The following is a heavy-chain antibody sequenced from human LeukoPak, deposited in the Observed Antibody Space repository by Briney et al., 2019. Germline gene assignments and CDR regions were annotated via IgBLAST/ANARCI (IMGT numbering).Heavy chain of an antibody. CDR3: ARDSNCSSTSCYTTFDY. CDR2: INPSGGST. D-gene: IGHD2-2*02. Sequence: ASVKVSCKASGCTFTSYYMHWVRQAPGQGLEWMGIINPSGGSTSYAQKFQGRVTMTRDTSTSTVYMELSSLRSEDTAVYYCARDSNCSSTSCYTTFDYWGQGTLVTVSS. J-gene: IGHJ4*02. CDR1: GCTFTSYY. V-gene: IGHV1-46*01.